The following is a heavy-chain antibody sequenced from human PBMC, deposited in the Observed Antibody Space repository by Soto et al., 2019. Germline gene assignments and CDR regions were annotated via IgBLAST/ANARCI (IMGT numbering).Heavy chain of an antibody. J-gene: IGHJ6*02. Sequence: PGGSLRLSCAASGFSFSEYSMTWVRQAPGKGLQWVSAISGDTATTHYADSVKGRFTISRDNSRDTLYPQMNSLRGEDTAIYYCAKPLQQWLLQGSGVDVWGQGTTVTVSS. V-gene: IGHV3-23*01. CDR1: GFSFSEYS. D-gene: IGHD6-19*01. CDR2: ISGDTATT. CDR3: AKPLQQWLLQGSGVDV.